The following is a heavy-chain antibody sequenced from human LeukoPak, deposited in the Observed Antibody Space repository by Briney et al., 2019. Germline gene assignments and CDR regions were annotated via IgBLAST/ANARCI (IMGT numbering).Heavy chain of an antibody. D-gene: IGHD5-24*01. CDR3: VKDDGWVQYAN. CDR2: IRADAVTT. CDR1: GFTFSSYS. J-gene: IGHJ4*02. V-gene: IGHV3-23*01. Sequence: GGTLRLSCVVSGFTFSSYSMSWVRQAPGKGLEWVSGIRADAVTTYYADSVKGRFIISRDNSKNTVYLQMNSLSAEDAAVYYCVKDDGWVQYANWGQGTLVTVSS.